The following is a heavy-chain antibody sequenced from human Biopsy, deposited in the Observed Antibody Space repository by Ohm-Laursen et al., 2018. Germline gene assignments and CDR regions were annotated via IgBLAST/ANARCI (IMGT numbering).Heavy chain of an antibody. J-gene: IGHJ6*02. CDR2: IDWDEAK. Sequence: TQTLTLTCPSSGFSLNTRGMSVTWIRQPPGKALEWLARIDWDEAKFYNGSLKTRLTISKDTSENHVVLTLSDVDPVDTATYYCARIPILVVPAAIVYRHRRHLQGLDVWGQGTTVIVSS. CDR3: ARIPILVVPAAIVYRHRRHLQGLDV. CDR1: GFSLNTRGMS. V-gene: IGHV2-70*16. D-gene: IGHD2-2*02.